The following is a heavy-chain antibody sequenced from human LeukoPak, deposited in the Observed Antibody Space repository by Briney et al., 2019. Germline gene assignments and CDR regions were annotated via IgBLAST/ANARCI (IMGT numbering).Heavy chain of an antibody. CDR2: INPNSGGT. J-gene: IGHJ4*02. CDR3: ARAISSSSYYFDY. V-gene: IGHV1-2*02. Sequence: AXXKVSCKASGYTFTGYYMHWVRQAPGQGVEWMGWINPNSGGTKYAKKLKGRVTMNRDTTISTAYMELSRLRSDDTAVYYCARAISSSSYYFDYWGQGTLVTVSS. D-gene: IGHD6-13*01. CDR1: GYTFTGYY.